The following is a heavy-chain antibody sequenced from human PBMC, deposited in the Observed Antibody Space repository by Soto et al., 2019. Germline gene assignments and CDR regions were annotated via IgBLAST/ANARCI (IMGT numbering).Heavy chain of an antibody. J-gene: IGHJ4*02. CDR2: ISSSSTFI. V-gene: IGHV3-21*06. D-gene: IGHD3-22*01. CDR3: ARDPPLSMIVVVGVDDF. Sequence: EVQLLESGGGLVQPGGSLRLSCAASGFTFSTYAMNWVRQAPGKGLEWVSSISSSSTFINYADSVKGRFTISRDNDKSSLYLQMSSLRAEDTAVYYCARDPPLSMIVVVGVDDFWGQGTLVTVSS. CDR1: GFTFSTYA.